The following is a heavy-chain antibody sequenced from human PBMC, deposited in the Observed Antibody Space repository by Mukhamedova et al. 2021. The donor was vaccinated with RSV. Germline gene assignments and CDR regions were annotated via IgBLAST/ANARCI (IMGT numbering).Heavy chain of an antibody. CDR3: ATDEGTRDCAL. Sequence: AEYMGGRFTISRDNARNSLYLQMSSLRAEDAAVYYCATDEGTRDCALWGQGTLVTVSS. D-gene: IGHD2-21*01. J-gene: IGHJ4*03. V-gene: IGHV3-48*03.